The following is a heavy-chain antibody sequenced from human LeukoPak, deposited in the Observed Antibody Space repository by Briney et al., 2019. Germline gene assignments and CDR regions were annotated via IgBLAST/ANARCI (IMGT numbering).Heavy chain of an antibody. V-gene: IGHV4-34*01. D-gene: IGHD2-2*01. CDR2: ISHSGST. J-gene: IGHJ6*02. CDR3: ARGEYQLLRGGIDV. Sequence: SETLSLTCDVSGDSFRGYYWTWVRQPPGKGLEWIGHISHSGSTNYSPSLTSRVSIPIDTSKNQFSLKLTSMTAADTAVYYCARGEYQLLRGGIDVWGQGTTVTVSS. CDR1: GDSFRGYY.